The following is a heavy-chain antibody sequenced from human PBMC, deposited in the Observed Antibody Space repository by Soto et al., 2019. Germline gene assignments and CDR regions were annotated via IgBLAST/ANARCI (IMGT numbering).Heavy chain of an antibody. V-gene: IGHV4-31*03. CDR2: IYYSGST. Sequence: PSETLSLTCTVSGGSVSSGDYYWSWIRQHPGKGLEWIGYIYYSGSTYYNPSLKSRVTISVDTSKNQFSLKLSSVTAADTAVYYCARDEGIPNYYYYGMDVWGQGTTVTVSS. J-gene: IGHJ6*02. CDR1: GGSVSSGDYY. D-gene: IGHD2-21*01. CDR3: ARDEGIPNYYYYGMDV.